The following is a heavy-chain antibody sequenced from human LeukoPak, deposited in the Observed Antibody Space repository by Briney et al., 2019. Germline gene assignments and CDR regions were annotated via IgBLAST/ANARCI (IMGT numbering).Heavy chain of an antibody. CDR2: IRYDGSNK. Sequence: PGGSLRLSCAASGFTFSSYGMHWVRQAPGQGLEWVAFIRYDGSNKYYADSVKGRRTISRDNSKNTLYLQMTSLRGDDTAVYYCAKEKNSYSSSSGQGYWGQGTLVTVSS. J-gene: IGHJ4*02. D-gene: IGHD6-6*01. CDR3: AKEKNSYSSSSGQGY. CDR1: GFTFSSYG. V-gene: IGHV3-30*02.